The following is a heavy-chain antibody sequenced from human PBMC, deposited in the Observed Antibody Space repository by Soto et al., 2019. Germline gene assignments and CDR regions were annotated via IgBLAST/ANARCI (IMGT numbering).Heavy chain of an antibody. J-gene: IGHJ6*02. D-gene: IGHD1-26*01. CDR1: GYTFTTSG. CDR2: ISTYNGDT. CDR3: ARQGSRPYYYYGLDV. Sequence: QVQLVQSGPEVRKPGASVKVSCEASGYTFTTSGISWVRQVPGQGLEWMGWISTYNGDTNSAQNFQGRVLMTADTSTGTAYMELMSLKSDDTAVYYCARQGSRPYYYYGLDVWGQGTIVTVSS. V-gene: IGHV1-18*01.